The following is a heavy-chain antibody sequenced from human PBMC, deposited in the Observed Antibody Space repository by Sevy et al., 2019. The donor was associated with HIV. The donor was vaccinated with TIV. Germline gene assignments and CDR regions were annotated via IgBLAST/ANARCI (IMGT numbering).Heavy chain of an antibody. CDR3: AREDYYGSGSYYGPLDY. CDR2: ISSSSTI. V-gene: IGHV3-48*01. CDR1: GFTFSSYS. D-gene: IGHD3-10*01. J-gene: IGHJ4*02. Sequence: GGSLRLSCAASGFTFSSYSMNWVRQAPGKGLEWVSYISSSSTIYYEDSVKGRFTISRDNAKNSLYLQMNSLRAEDTAVYYCAREDYYGSGSYYGPLDYWGQGTLVTVSS.